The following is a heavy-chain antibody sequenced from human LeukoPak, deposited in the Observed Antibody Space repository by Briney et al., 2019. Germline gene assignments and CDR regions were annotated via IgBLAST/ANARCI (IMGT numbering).Heavy chain of an antibody. CDR3: AREVYSSGWYRDYGMDV. V-gene: IGHV1-18*01. CDR2: ISAYNGNT. D-gene: IGHD6-19*01. CDR1: GYTFTSYG. J-gene: IGHJ6*02. Sequence: ASVKVSCKASGYTFTSYGISWVRQAPGQGLEWMGWISAYNGNTNYAQKLQGRVTMTTDTSTSTAYMELRSLRSDDTAVYYCAREVYSSGWYRDYGMDVWGQGTTVTVSS.